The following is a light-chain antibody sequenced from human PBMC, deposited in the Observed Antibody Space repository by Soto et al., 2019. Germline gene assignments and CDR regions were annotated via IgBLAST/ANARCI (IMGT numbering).Light chain of an antibody. J-gene: IGKJ5*01. CDR3: QEYDSLPPT. Sequence: DIQMTQSPSTLSGSVGDRVTITCRASQTISSWLAWYQQKPGKAPKLLIYKASTLESGVPSRFSGSGSGTEFTLTISSLQPEDIATYYCQEYDSLPPTFGQGTRLEIK. V-gene: IGKV1-5*03. CDR2: KAS. CDR1: QTISSW.